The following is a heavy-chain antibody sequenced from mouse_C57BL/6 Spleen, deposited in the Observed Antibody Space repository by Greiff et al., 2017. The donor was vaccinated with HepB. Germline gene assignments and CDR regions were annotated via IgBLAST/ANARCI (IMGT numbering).Heavy chain of an antibody. CDR1: GFTFSDYY. Sequence: DVKLVESEGGLVQPGSSMKLSCTASGFTFSDYYMAWVRQVPEKGLEWVANINYDGSSTYYLDSLKSRFIISRDNAKNILYLQMSSLKSEDTATYYCARDTTVGFDYWGQGTTLTVSS. D-gene: IGHD1-1*01. CDR3: ARDTTVGFDY. J-gene: IGHJ2*01. V-gene: IGHV5-16*01. CDR2: INYDGSST.